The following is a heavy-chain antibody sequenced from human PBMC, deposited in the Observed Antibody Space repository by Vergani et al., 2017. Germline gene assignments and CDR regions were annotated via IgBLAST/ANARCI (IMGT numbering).Heavy chain of an antibody. CDR1: GFTFSSYG. D-gene: IGHD4-11*01. Sequence: VQLVESGGGVVQPGRSLRLSCAASGFTFSSYGMNWVRQAPGKGLEWVGRTRNKANSYTTEYAASVKGRFTISRDDSKNSLYLQMNSLKTEDTAVYYCARDGFRATVTRGYYYYYGMDVWGQGTTVTVSS. J-gene: IGHJ6*02. CDR2: TRNKANSYTT. CDR3: ARDGFRATVTRGYYYYYGMDV. V-gene: IGHV3-72*01.